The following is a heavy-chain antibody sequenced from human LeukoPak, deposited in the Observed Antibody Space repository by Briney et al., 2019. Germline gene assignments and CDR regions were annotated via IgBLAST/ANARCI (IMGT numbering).Heavy chain of an antibody. CDR3: ARSLGYHSGSCFDY. J-gene: IGHJ4*02. Sequence: ASVKVSCKASGYTFTGYYMHWVRQAPGQGLEWMGWINPNSGGTNYAQKFQGRVTMTRDTSISTAYMELTSLRSEDTAMYYCARSLGYHSGSCFDYWGQGTLVTVSS. CDR2: INPNSGGT. V-gene: IGHV1-2*02. D-gene: IGHD3-10*01. CDR1: GYTFTGYY.